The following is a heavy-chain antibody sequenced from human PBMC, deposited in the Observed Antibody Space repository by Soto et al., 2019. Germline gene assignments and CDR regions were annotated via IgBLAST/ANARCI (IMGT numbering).Heavy chain of an antibody. Sequence: SETLSLTCTVSGGSISGYYWSWIRQTPGRGLEWIGYIFYRGNTLYNPSLQSRVTISVDTSQNRFALRLSSVTAADSSVYYCTRHAIIPKLQYGMDVWGQGASVTVSS. CDR3: TRHAIIPKLQYGMDV. CDR2: IFYRGNT. V-gene: IGHV4-59*01. CDR1: GGSISGYY. J-gene: IGHJ6*02. D-gene: IGHD2-15*01.